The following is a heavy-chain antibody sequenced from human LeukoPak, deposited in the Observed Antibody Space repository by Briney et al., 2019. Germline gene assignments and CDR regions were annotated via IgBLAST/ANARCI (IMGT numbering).Heavy chain of an antibody. D-gene: IGHD2-21*01. CDR2: ISAYNGNT. V-gene: IGHV1-18*01. Sequence: ASVKVSCKASGYTFSSYGISWVRQAPGQGLEWMGWISAYNGNTNYAQKLQGRVTMTTDTSTSTAYMELRSLRSDDTAVYYCARGLMGYCGGDCYGPLFDYWGQGTLVTVSS. CDR1: GYTFSSYG. J-gene: IGHJ4*02. CDR3: ARGLMGYCGGDCYGPLFDY.